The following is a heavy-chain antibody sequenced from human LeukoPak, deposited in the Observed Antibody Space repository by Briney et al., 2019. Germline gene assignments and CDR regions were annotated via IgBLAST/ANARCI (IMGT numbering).Heavy chain of an antibody. Sequence: ASVKVSCKVSGYTLTELSMHWVRQAPGKGLEWMGGFDPEDGETIYAQKFQGRVTMTTDTSTSTAYMELRSLRSDDTAVYYCARDYNAGSGAVAGTQGHWFDPWGQGTLVTVSS. CDR3: ARDYNAGSGAVAGTQGHWFDP. D-gene: IGHD6-19*01. V-gene: IGHV1-24*01. J-gene: IGHJ5*02. CDR2: FDPEDGET. CDR1: GYTLTELS.